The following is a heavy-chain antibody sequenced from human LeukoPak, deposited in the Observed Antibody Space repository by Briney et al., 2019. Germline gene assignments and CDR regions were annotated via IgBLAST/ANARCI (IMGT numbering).Heavy chain of an antibody. CDR1: GGSVSSSNHH. D-gene: IGHD6-13*01. CDR3: ASIPGSITSWYHFDN. CDR2: FFSTGRT. V-gene: IGHV4-39*01. J-gene: IGHJ4*02. Sequence: SETLSLTCNVSGGSVSSSNHHWAWIRQSPGMGLEWVGTFFSTGRTSQNPDPSLKGRVTLSVDTSRNQFSLQLRSLTAADTAIFYCASIPGSITSWYHFDNWGQGTLVTVSS.